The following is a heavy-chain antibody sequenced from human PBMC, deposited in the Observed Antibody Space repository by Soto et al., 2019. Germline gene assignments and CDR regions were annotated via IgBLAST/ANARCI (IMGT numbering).Heavy chain of an antibody. V-gene: IGHV4-31*03. CDR1: GGSLSSGGYYWRSGGYY. CDR3: ARGRSGTTYGGEFDY. Sequence: SETQSLTCTVSGGSLSSGGYYWRSGGYYWSWIRQHPGKGLEWIGYIYSSGSTYYNPSLKSRVTISVDTSKNQFSLKLSSVTAADTAVYYCARGRSGTTYGGEFDYWGQGTQVTVSS. J-gene: IGHJ4*02. CDR2: IYSSGST. D-gene: IGHD1-7*01.